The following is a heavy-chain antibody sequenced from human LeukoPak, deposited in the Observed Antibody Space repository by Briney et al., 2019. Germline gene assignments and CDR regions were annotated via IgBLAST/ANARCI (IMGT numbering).Heavy chain of an antibody. CDR3: ARGPSGVVVITNYFDY. D-gene: IGHD3-22*01. CDR1: GFTFSNYW. Sequence: GGSLRLSCAASGFTFSNYWMNWVRQTPGKGLEWVANIKEDGSEKYYVDSVKGRFTISRDNAKNSLYLQMNSLRAEDTAVYYCARGPSGVVVITNYFDYWGQGTLVTVSS. CDR2: IKEDGSEK. V-gene: IGHV3-7*01. J-gene: IGHJ4*02.